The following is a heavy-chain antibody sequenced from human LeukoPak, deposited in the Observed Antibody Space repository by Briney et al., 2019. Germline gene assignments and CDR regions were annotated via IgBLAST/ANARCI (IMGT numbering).Heavy chain of an antibody. CDR3: AIPLGNGWFDL. J-gene: IGHJ5*02. V-gene: IGHV3-7*01. Sequence: RGSLRLSRAASGFTLCSSWMMTWVRQAPGKGLEWVANIKQDGSEKIYVGSVKGRFTLSRDKPTNSLHLQMKSLRHEQPPMYYCAIPLGNGWFDLWGQGTLVTVSS. CDR2: IKQDGSEK. D-gene: IGHD2-2*02. CDR1: GFTLCSSW.